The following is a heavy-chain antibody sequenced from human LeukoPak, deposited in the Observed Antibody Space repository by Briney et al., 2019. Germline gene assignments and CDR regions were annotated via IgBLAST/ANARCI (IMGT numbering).Heavy chain of an antibody. J-gene: IGHJ4*02. Sequence: ASVKVSCKASGYTFTGYYMHWVRQAPGQGLEWMGWINPNSGGTNYAQKFQGRVTMTRDTSISTAYMELSRLRSDDTAVYYCARAIQSSSWYSAQVWGQGTLVTVSS. CDR3: ARAIQSSSWYSAQV. CDR2: INPNSGGT. CDR1: GYTFTGYY. V-gene: IGHV1-2*02. D-gene: IGHD6-13*01.